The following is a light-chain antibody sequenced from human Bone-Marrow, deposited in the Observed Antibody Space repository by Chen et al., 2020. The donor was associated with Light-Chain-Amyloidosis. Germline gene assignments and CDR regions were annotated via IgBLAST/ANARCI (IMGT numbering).Light chain of an antibody. CDR2: EVT. CDR3: SSYTITNTLV. V-gene: IGLV2-14*01. J-gene: IGLJ1*01. CDR1: SSDVGGDNH. Sequence: QSALTQPASVSGSPGQSITISCTGPSSDVGGDNHVSWYQQHPDKAPKLMIYEVTNRPSWVPDRFSGSKSDNTASLTISGLQTEDEADYFCSSYTITNTLVFVSGTRVTVL.